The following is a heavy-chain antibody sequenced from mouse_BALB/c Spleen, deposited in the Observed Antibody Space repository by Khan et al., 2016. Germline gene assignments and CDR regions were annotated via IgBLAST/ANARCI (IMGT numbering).Heavy chain of an antibody. D-gene: IGHD2-2*01. Sequence: EVQLQESGPDLVKPSQSLSLTCTVTGYSIISGYSWHWIRQFPGNKLEWMAYIHYSGSTNYNPSLKSRISLTRDTSKNRFILKLNSVTTEDTATYYCAGVTTGDYFDYWGQGTTLTVS. J-gene: IGHJ2*01. CDR2: IHYSGST. CDR1: GYSIISGYS. V-gene: IGHV3-1*02. CDR3: AGVTTGDYFDY.